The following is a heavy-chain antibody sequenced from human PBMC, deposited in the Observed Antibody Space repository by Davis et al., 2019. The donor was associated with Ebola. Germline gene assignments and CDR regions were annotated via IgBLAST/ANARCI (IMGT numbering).Heavy chain of an antibody. V-gene: IGHV4-59*08. Sequence: ESLKISCTVSGGSISSYYWSWIRQPPGKGLEWIGYIYYSGSTNYNPSLKSRVTISVDTSKNQFSLKLSSVTAADTAVYYCARLRRIAALIYFDYWGQGTLVTVSS. CDR1: GGSISSYY. CDR2: IYYSGST. CDR3: ARLRRIAALIYFDY. D-gene: IGHD6-6*01. J-gene: IGHJ4*02.